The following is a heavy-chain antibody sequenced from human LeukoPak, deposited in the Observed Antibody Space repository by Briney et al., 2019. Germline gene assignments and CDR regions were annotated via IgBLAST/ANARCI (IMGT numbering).Heavy chain of an antibody. CDR3: TTDHVGGIVEFDS. J-gene: IGHJ4*02. CDR2: IRYDGSNK. Sequence: GGSLRLSCAASGFTFSSYGMHWVRQAPGKGLEWVAFIRYDGSNKYYADSVKGRFTISRDNSKNTLYLQMNSLRAEDTAVYYCTTDHVGGIVEFDSWGQGTLVTVSS. V-gene: IGHV3-30*02. D-gene: IGHD2-21*01. CDR1: GFTFSSYG.